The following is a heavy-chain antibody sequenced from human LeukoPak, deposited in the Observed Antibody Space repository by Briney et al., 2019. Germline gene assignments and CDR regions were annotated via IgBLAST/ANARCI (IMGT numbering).Heavy chain of an antibody. CDR2: IWPGGSDT. D-gene: IGHD5-18*01. V-gene: IGHV5-51*01. CDR3: ARLNPVGDSYGAGDFDY. Sequence: GESLKISCKGSGYNFATYLIGWVRQMPGKGLEWMGIIWPGGSDTTYGPSFQGQVTISADKSISPAYLQWGSLTASDTAMYYCARLNPVGDSYGAGDFDYWGQGTLVTVSS. J-gene: IGHJ4*02. CDR1: GYNFATYL.